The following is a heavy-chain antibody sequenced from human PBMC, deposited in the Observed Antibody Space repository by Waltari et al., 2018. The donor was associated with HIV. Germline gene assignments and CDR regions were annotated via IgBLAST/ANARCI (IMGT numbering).Heavy chain of an antibody. CDR2: ISGSGATT. CDR1: GFTFINYA. D-gene: IGHD6-6*01. CDR3: AKRPSNSNLGWYFDY. Sequence: EVQLLESGGGLVQPGGSLRLSCAASGFTFINYAMTWVRQAPGKGLEWFSVISGSGATTYYAASVKGRFTISRDNSKNTLYLQISSLRAEDTAVYYCAKRPSNSNLGWYFDYWGQGTLVTVSS. J-gene: IGHJ4*02. V-gene: IGHV3-23*01.